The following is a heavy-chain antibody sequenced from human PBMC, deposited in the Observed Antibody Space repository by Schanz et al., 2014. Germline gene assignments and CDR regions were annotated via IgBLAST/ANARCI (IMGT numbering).Heavy chain of an antibody. V-gene: IGHV3-66*02. CDR1: GFAVDNYY. CDR2: IFTDGRT. J-gene: IGHJ4*02. CDR3: ARKSMVSAHYDS. D-gene: IGHD3-10*01. Sequence: EVQLVASGGGLVQPGGSLRLSCAASGFAVDNYYMSCVRQAPGRGLEWVSIIFTDGRTYYADSVKGRFTISRDSSKNTLFLQMNSLRTEDTAVYYCARKSMVSAHYDSWGQGTLVIVSS.